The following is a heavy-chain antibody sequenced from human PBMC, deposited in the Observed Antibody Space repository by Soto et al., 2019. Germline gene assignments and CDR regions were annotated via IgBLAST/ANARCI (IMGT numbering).Heavy chain of an antibody. CDR3: ARGSGIVVVPAARRFDY. Sequence: QVQLQQWGAGLLKPSETLSLTCAVYGGSFSGYYWSWIRRPPGKGLEWIGEINHSGSTNYNPSLKSRVTISVDTSKNQFSLKLSSVTAADTAVYYCARGSGIVVVPAARRFDYWGQGTLVTVSS. D-gene: IGHD2-2*01. CDR1: GGSFSGYY. J-gene: IGHJ4*02. V-gene: IGHV4-34*01. CDR2: INHSGST.